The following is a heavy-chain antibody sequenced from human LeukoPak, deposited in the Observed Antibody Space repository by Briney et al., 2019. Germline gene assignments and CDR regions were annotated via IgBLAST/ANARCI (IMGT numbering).Heavy chain of an antibody. CDR1: GYTFTSYG. Sequence: DSVKVSCKASGYTFTSYGISWVRQAPGQGLEWMGWISSYNGNTNYAQKLQGRVTMTTDTSTSTAYMELRSLRSDDTAVYYCARDPKEWPKGPNWFDLWGQGTLVTVSS. CDR3: ARDPKEWPKGPNWFDL. V-gene: IGHV1-18*01. D-gene: IGHD3-3*01. J-gene: IGHJ5*02. CDR2: ISSYNGNT.